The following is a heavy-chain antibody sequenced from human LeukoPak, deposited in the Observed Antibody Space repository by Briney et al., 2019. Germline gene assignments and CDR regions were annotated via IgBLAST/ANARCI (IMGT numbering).Heavy chain of an antibody. CDR2: IYYSGST. V-gene: IGHV4-59*01. Sequence: SETLSLTCTVSGGSISSYYWSWIRQPPGKGLEWIGYIYYSGSTNYTPSLKSRVTISVDTSKNQFSLKLNFVTAADTAVYYCARSGRGSSAGFDYWGQGTLVTVSS. CDR3: ARSGRGSSAGFDY. J-gene: IGHJ4*02. CDR1: GGSISSYY. D-gene: IGHD3-10*01.